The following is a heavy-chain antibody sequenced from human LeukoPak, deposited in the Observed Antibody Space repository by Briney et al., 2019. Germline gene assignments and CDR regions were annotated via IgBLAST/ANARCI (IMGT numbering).Heavy chain of an antibody. CDR2: ISYSGST. Sequence: SETLSLTCTVSGGSISSYYWSWIRQPPGKELEWIWYISYSGSTNYNPSLKSRFTISLDTSRDQFSLELSSVTAADTAVYYCARRTNDYGYYGHYFDYWGRGTLVTVSS. J-gene: IGHJ4*02. V-gene: IGHV4-59*12. D-gene: IGHD4-17*01. CDR1: GGSISSYY. CDR3: ARRTNDYGYYGHYFDY.